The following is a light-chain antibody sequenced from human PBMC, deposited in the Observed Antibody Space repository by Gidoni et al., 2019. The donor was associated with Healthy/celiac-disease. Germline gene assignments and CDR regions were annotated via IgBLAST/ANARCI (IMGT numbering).Light chain of an antibody. CDR1: KLGDKY. CDR3: QAWDISLVV. CDR2: EDN. V-gene: IGLV3-1*01. J-gene: IGLJ2*01. Sequence: SYELTQPPSVSVSPGQTASITCPGDKLGDKYACWYQQKPGQSPVLVIYEDNKRPSGIPERFSGSNSGNTATLTISGTQAMDEADYYCQAWDISLVVFGGGTKLTVL.